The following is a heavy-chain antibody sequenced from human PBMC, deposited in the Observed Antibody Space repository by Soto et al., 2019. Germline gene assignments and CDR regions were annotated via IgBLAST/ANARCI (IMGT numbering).Heavy chain of an antibody. Sequence: ASVKVSCKASGYTFTGYYIHWVRQAPGQGLEWMGCINPNGGGTNYAQKFQGRVTMTRDTSISTAYMELSRLRSDDTAVYYCARVKAAFDGLYEGDIYYYGMDVWGQGTTVTVSS. J-gene: IGHJ6*01. CDR2: INPNGGGT. D-gene: IGHD3-9*01. CDR3: ARVKAAFDGLYEGDIYYYGMDV. V-gene: IGHV1-2*02. CDR1: GYTFTGYY.